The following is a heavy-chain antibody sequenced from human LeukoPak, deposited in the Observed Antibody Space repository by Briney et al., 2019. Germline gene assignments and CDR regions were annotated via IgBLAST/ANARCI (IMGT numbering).Heavy chain of an antibody. V-gene: IGHV4-39*07. CDR1: GDFISRNGYY. Sequence: SETLSLTCSVSGDFISRNGYYWGWIRQPPGKGLEWIGEMYLSGTTHSNPSVKSRVTISIDKSKNQFFLNLSSVTAADTAVYYCAGLVGRYSSGLYYYYFDYWGQVTLVTVSS. J-gene: IGHJ4*02. CDR3: AGLVGRYSSGLYYYYFDY. D-gene: IGHD3-22*01. CDR2: MYLSGTT.